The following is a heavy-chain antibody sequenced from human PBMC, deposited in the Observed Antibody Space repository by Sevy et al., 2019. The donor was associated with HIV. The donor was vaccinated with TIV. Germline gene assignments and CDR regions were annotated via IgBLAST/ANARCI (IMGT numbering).Heavy chain of an antibody. CDR2: ISYDARNE. CDR1: GLTFSSYA. Sequence: GGSLRLSCAASGLTFSSYAMHWVRQGPGKGLEWVAVISYDARNEDYADSVKGRFTISRDNSKNTLYLQMNSLRAEDTAVYYYARFPPERAFDIWGQGTMVTVSS. J-gene: IGHJ3*02. V-gene: IGHV3-30*04. CDR3: ARFPPERAFDI.